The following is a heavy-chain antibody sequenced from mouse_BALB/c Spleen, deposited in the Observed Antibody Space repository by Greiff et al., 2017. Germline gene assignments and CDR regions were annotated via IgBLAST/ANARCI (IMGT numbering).Heavy chain of an antibody. V-gene: IGHV1-77*01. CDR1: GYTFTDYY. CDR3: AGGDGYFAY. J-gene: IGHJ3*01. CDR2: IYPGSGNT. D-gene: IGHD2-3*01. Sequence: QVQLQQSGAELARPGASVKLSCKASGYTFTDYYINWVKQRTGQGLEWIGEIYPGSGNTYYNEKFKGKATLTADKSSSTAYMQLSSLTSEDSAVYFCAGGDGYFAYWGQGTLVTVSA.